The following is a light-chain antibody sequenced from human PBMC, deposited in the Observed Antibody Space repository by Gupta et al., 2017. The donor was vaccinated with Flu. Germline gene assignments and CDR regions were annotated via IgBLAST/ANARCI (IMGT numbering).Light chain of an antibody. CDR3: AAWDDSLSAWV. CDR2: RND. Sequence: QSVLTQPPAASATPWQRVTISCSGSSSNLGGNYIYWYQQLPGTAPKLLISRNDQRPSGVPDRFSGSKSGTSVSLAISGLRSDDEADYYCAAWDDSLSAWVFGGGTKLTVL. J-gene: IGLJ3*02. CDR1: SSNLGGNY. V-gene: IGLV1-47*01.